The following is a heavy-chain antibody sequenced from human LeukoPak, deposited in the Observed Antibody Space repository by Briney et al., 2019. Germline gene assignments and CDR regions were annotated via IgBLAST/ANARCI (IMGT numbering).Heavy chain of an antibody. Sequence: PSETLSLTCAVYGGSFSGYYWSWIRQPPGEGLEWIGEINHSGSTNYNPSLKSRVTISVDTSKNQFSLKLSSVTAADTAVYYCARPIAVAGSDAFDIWGQGTMVTVSS. J-gene: IGHJ3*02. CDR2: INHSGST. V-gene: IGHV4-34*01. D-gene: IGHD6-19*01. CDR1: GGSFSGYY. CDR3: ARPIAVAGSDAFDI.